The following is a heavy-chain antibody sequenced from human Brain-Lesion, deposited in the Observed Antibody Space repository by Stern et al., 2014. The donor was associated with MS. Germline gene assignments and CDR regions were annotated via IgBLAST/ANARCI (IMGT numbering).Heavy chain of an antibody. CDR2: INPNTGGT. CDR3: ARDQRGITIFGVVTDYYYLGMDV. V-gene: IGHV1-2*02. D-gene: IGHD3-3*01. J-gene: IGHJ6*02. CDR1: GYIFTGYY. Sequence: VQLVQSGAEVKKPGASVKVSCKTSGYIFTGYYIHWVRQAPGQGLEWMAWINPNTGGTKNAKKFQGRVTMSRDTSISTAYVELSSLTSDDTAVYYCARDQRGITIFGVVTDYYYLGMDVWGQGTTVTVSS.